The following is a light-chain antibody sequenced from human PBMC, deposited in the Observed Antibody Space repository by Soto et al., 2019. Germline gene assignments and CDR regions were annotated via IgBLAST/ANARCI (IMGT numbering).Light chain of an antibody. CDR2: DAS. CDR3: QQYDSSPPIT. Sequence: EIVLTQSPGTLSLSPGEGATLSCRASESVSNYFAWYQQKPGQAPRLLIYDASKRATGIPDRFSGSGSGTDFTLTISGLEPEDFAVYYCQQYDSSPPITFGQGTRLEI. J-gene: IGKJ5*01. CDR1: ESVSNY. V-gene: IGKV3-20*01.